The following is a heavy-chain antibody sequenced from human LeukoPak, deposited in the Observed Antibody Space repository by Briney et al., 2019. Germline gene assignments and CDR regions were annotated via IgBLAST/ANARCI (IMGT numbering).Heavy chain of an antibody. CDR2: TYYRSQWYN. J-gene: IGHJ4*02. CDR1: GDDVSTNKAT. V-gene: IGHV6-1*01. Sequence: SQTLSLTFAISGDDVSTNKATWNWLRQSPSRGLEWLGRTYYRSQWYNDYAVSVKSRITITPDTSTNQFSLHLNSVTPDDTAVYYCVRLVGNSWLDYWGQGTLVTVSS. CDR3: VRLVGNSWLDY. D-gene: IGHD6-13*01.